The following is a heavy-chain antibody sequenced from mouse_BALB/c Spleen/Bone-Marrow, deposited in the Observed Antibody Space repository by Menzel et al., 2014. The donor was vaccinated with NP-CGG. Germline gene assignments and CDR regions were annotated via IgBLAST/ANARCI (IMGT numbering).Heavy chain of an antibody. J-gene: IGHJ4*01. V-gene: IGHV1-14*01. CDR1: GYTFTAYV. Sequence: QLQESGPELVKPGASVKMSCKASGYTFTAYVMHWVKQKPGQGLEWIGYINPYNDGTKYNEMFKGKATLTSDKSSSTADMELSSLTSEDSAVYYCAREGGLRRGDYYAMDYWGQGTSVTVSS. CDR2: INPYNDGT. D-gene: IGHD2-4*01. CDR3: AREGGLRRGDYYAMDY.